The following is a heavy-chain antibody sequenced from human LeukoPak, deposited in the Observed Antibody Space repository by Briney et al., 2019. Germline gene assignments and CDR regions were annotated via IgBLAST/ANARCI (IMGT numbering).Heavy chain of an antibody. Sequence: PSQTLSLTCTVSGGSISSGGYYWSWIRQHPGKGLEWIGYIYYSGSTYYNPSLKSRVTISVDTSRNQFSLKLSSVTAADTAVYYCARDDYDFWSGSSPAYFDYWGQGTLVTVSS. CDR1: GGSISSGGYY. D-gene: IGHD3-3*01. V-gene: IGHV4-31*03. J-gene: IGHJ4*02. CDR2: IYYSGST. CDR3: ARDDYDFWSGSSPAYFDY.